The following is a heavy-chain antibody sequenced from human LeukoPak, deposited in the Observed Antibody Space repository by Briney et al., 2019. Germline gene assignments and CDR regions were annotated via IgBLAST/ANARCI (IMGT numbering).Heavy chain of an antibody. CDR1: GSIPFNSYS. CDR3: AKMQGYFDY. CDR2: ITNSGETT. Sequence: GGSLRLSCAASGSIPFNSYSMSWVRPAPGKGLEWVSAITNSGETTYYADSVKGRFTISRDNSKNMVYLQMNSLRAEDAATYYCAKMQGYFDYWGQGSLVTVSS. V-gene: IGHV3-23*01. J-gene: IGHJ4*02.